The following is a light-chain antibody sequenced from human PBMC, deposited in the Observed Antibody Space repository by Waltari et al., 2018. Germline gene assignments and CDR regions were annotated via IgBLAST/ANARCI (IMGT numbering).Light chain of an antibody. J-gene: IGLJ2*01. CDR3: QTWDTTSHVV. CDR2: LNSDGSH. CDR1: RGHSSYA. Sequence: QLVLTQSPSASASLGASVKLTCTLSRGHSSYAIAWHQQQPVKGPRYLMKLNSDGSHSKGDGIPDRFSGSSSGAERYLTISSLQSEDEADYYCQTWDTTSHVVFGGGTKLTVL. V-gene: IGLV4-69*01.